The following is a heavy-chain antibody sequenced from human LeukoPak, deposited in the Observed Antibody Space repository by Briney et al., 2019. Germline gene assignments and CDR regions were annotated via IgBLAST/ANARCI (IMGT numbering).Heavy chain of an antibody. CDR3: ASGTGDVAY. CDR2: ISYDGSNK. V-gene: IGHV3-30-3*01. Sequence: GRSLRLSCAASGFTFSSYAMPWVRQAPGKGLEWVAIISYDGSNKYYADSVKGRFTISRDNSKNTLYLRMNSLRAEDTAVYYCASGTGDVAYWGQGTLVTVSS. D-gene: IGHD5-24*01. CDR1: GFTFSSYA. J-gene: IGHJ4*02.